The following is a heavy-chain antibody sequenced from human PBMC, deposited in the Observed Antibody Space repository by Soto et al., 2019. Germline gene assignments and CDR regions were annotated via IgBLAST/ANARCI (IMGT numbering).Heavy chain of an antibody. V-gene: IGHV3-30-3*01. Sequence: LRLSCAASGFTFSTYVIHWVRQARGKGLEWVEVISSDGSNEDYADSVKGRFTSSRDTSKNTVYLQMNSLRGDDTAVYYCATTMGGYRYGIDVWGQGTTVTVSS. D-gene: IGHD5-18*01. CDR2: ISSDGSNE. CDR3: ATTMGGYRYGIDV. CDR1: GFTFSTYV. J-gene: IGHJ6*02.